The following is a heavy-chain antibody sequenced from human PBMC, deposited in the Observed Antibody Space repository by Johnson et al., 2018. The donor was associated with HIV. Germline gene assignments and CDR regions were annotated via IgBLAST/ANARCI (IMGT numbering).Heavy chain of an antibody. CDR1: GFTFSDYY. D-gene: IGHD3-16*01. V-gene: IGHV3-11*04. Sequence: VQLVESGGGLVKPGGSLRLSCAASGFTFSDYYMSWIRQAPGKGLEWVSYISSSGSIIYYADSVKGRFTISRDNSKNALYLQMNSLRSEDTAVYYCAKPPSMGADAFDIWGQGTMVTVSS. J-gene: IGHJ3*02. CDR3: AKPPSMGADAFDI. CDR2: ISSSGSII.